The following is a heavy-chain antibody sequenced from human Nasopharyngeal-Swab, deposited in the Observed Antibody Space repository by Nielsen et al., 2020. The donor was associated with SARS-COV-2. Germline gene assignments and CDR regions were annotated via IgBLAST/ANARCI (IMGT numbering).Heavy chain of an antibody. Sequence: GESLKISYAASGFTFSSYGMNWVRQAPGKGLEWVSSISSSSSYIYYADSVKGRFTISRDNAKNSLYLQMNSLRAEDTAVYYCARPGDIVVVPAARDYYGMDVWGQGTTVTVSS. CDR3: ARPGDIVVVPAARDYYGMDV. CDR2: ISSSSSYI. CDR1: GFTFSSYG. V-gene: IGHV3-21*01. J-gene: IGHJ6*02. D-gene: IGHD2-2*01.